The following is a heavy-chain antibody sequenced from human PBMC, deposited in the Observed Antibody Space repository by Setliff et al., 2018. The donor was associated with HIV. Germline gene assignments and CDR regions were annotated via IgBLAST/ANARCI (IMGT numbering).Heavy chain of an antibody. Sequence: PSETLSLTCTVSGGSVSSGSYYWSWIRKPAGKGLQWIGRIYTSGSTNYNASLKSRVTISVDTSKNQFSLKLISVTAADTAVYYCARDVLGYDSPGRFDLWGRGTLVTSPQ. J-gene: IGHJ2*01. CDR1: GGSVSSGSYY. CDR3: ARDVLGYDSPGRFDL. D-gene: IGHD3-22*01. V-gene: IGHV4-61*02. CDR2: IYTSGST.